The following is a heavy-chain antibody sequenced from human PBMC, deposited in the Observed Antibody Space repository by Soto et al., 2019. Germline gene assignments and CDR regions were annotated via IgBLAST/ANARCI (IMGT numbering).Heavy chain of an antibody. J-gene: IGHJ6*02. V-gene: IGHV3-23*01. D-gene: IGHD6-13*01. CDR2: ISSSGETT. CDR1: GFTFSSFA. Sequence: EVQLLESGGGLVQPGGSLRLSCAASGFTFSSFAMTWVRQAPGEGLEWVSSISSSGETTYYSDSVKGRFTISRDISKNMVYLQMTSLRAEGTAVYFCVQDWTGNSCPCMVVWGQGTTVTVSS. CDR3: VQDWTGNSCPCMVV.